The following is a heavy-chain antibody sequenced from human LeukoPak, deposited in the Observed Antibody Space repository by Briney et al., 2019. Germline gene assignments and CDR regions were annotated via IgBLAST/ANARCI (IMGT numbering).Heavy chain of an antibody. D-gene: IGHD1-26*01. CDR3: AVGATRAGFDY. J-gene: IGHJ4*02. CDR2: INHSGST. V-gene: IGHV4-34*01. CDR1: GGSFSGYY. Sequence: SETLSLTCAVYGGSFSGYYWSWIRQPPGKGLEWIGEINHSGSTNYNPSLKSRVTISVDTSKNQFSLKLSSVTAADAAVYYCAVGATRAGFDYWGQGTLVTVSS.